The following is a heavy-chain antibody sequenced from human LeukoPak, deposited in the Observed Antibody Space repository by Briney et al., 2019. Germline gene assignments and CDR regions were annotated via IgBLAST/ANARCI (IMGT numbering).Heavy chain of an antibody. CDR3: ARPPSGYWYFDL. J-gene: IGHJ2*01. D-gene: IGHD3-10*01. CDR1: GGTFSSYA. V-gene: IGHV1-69*13. CDR2: IIPIFGTA. Sequence: GASVKVSCKASGGTFSSYAISWVRQAPGRGLEWMGGIIPIFGTANYAQKFQGRVTITADESTSTAYMELSSLRSEDTAVYYCARPPSGYWYFDLWGRGTLVTVSS.